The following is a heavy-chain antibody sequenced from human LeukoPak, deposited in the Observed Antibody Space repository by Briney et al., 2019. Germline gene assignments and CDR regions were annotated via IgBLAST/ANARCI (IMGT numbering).Heavy chain of an antibody. CDR1: GFTVSSNY. CDR3: ARDINYDFWSGYSNWFDP. D-gene: IGHD3-3*01. CDR2: IYSGGST. V-gene: IGHV3-53*04. Sequence: PGGSLRLSCAASGFTVSSNYMSWVRQAPGKGLEWVSVIYSGGSTYYADSVKGRFTISRHNSKNTLYLQMNSLRAEDTAVYYCARDINYDFWSGYSNWFDPWGQGTLVTVSS. J-gene: IGHJ5*02.